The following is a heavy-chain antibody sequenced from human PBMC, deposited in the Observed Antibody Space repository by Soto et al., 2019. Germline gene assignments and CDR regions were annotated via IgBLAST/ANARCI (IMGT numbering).Heavy chain of an antibody. CDR1: GFTFSSYA. J-gene: IGHJ4*02. CDR2: ISGSGGST. V-gene: IGHV3-23*01. D-gene: IGHD2-8*02. Sequence: GGSLRLSCAASGFTFSSYAMSWVRQAPGKGLEWVSAISGSGGSTYYADSVKGRFTISRDNSKNALYLQMNSLRAEDTAVYYCAKCDLVPGPSYYFDYWGQGTLVTVSS. CDR3: AKCDLVPGPSYYFDY.